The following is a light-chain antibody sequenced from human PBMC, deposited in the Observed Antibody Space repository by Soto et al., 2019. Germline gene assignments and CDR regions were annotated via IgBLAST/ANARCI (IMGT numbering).Light chain of an antibody. Sequence: QSVLTQPASVSGSPGQSITISCTGTTSDVGGSNYVSWYQQHPGKAPKLIISEVRNRPSGVSNRFSGSKSGNTASLAISGLQAEDEADYYCSSYATGGSTPYVFGTGTKVTLL. CDR2: EVR. CDR1: TSDVGGSNY. J-gene: IGLJ1*01. CDR3: SSYATGGSTPYV. V-gene: IGLV2-14*01.